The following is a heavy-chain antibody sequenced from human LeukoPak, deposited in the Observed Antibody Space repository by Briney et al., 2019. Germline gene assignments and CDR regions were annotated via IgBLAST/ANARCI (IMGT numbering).Heavy chain of an antibody. Sequence: GGSLRLSCAASGFTFSSYSMNWVRQAPGKGLEWVSSISSSSSYIYYADSVKGRFTISRDNAKDSLYLRMNSLRAEDTAVYYCARERFYGDYFDYWGQGTLVIVSS. CDR1: GFTFSSYS. CDR3: ARERFYGDYFDY. V-gene: IGHV3-21*01. J-gene: IGHJ4*02. CDR2: ISSSSSYI. D-gene: IGHD4-17*01.